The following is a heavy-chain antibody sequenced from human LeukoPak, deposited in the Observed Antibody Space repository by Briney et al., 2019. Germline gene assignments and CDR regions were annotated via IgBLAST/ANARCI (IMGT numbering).Heavy chain of an antibody. CDR2: IIPIFGTA. J-gene: IGHJ1*01. CDR1: GGTFSSYA. Sequence: SVKVSCKASGGTFSSYAISWVRQAPGQGLEWMGGIIPIFGTANYAQKFQGRVTITADESTSTAYMELSSLRSEDTAVYYCARVPYYDSSGYYYGLFYFQHWGQGTLVTVSS. D-gene: IGHD3-22*01. V-gene: IGHV1-69*01. CDR3: ARVPYYDSSGYYYGLFYFQH.